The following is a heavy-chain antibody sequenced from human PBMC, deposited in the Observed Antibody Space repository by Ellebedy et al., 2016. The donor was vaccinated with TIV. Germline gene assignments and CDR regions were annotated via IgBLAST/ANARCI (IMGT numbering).Heavy chain of an antibody. V-gene: IGHV3-13*01. CDR3: AMGAYTYGRALFDP. CDR1: GFTFRIYD. D-gene: IGHD5-18*01. CDR2: FGSGGDA. Sequence: GESLKISCAASGFTFRIYDMHWVRQSLGKGLEWVSAFGSGGDAYYPASVKGRFTISSDNGRNTLYLQMSSLRAEDTAVYYCAMGAYTYGRALFDPWGQGTSVTVSS. J-gene: IGHJ5*02.